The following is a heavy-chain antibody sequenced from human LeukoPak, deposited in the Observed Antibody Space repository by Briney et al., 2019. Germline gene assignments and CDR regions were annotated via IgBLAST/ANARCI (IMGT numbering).Heavy chain of an antibody. CDR2: ISSSSSYI. J-gene: IGHJ4*02. CDR3: ARGVISSVSGYDLVY. V-gene: IGHV3-21*01. CDR1: GFTFSSYS. D-gene: IGHD5-12*01. Sequence: GGSLRLSCAASGFTFSSYSMNWVRQAPGKGLEWVSSISSSSSYIYYADSVKGRFTISRDNAKNSLYLQMNSLRAEDTAVYYCARGVISSVSGYDLVYWGQGTLVTVSS.